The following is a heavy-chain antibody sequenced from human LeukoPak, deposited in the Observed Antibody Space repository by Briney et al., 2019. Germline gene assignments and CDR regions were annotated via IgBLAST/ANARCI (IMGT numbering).Heavy chain of an antibody. J-gene: IGHJ5*02. D-gene: IGHD3/OR15-3a*01. CDR3: ARVDGNWFDP. V-gene: IGHV3-13*01. Sequence: PGGSLRLSCAASGFIFSNDAMHWVRQATGKGLEWVSAIGTAGDTYYPGSVKGRFTISRENAKNSLYLQMNSLRAEDTAVYYCARVDGNWFDPWGQGTLVTVSS. CDR1: GFIFSNDA. CDR2: IGTAGDT.